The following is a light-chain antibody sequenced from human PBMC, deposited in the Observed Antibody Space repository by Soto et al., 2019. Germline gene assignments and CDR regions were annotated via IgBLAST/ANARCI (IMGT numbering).Light chain of an antibody. J-gene: IGKJ2*01. CDR3: QQYGSSPPMYT. V-gene: IGKV3-20*01. Sequence: EIVLTQSAGTLSLSPGERATLSCRASQSVSSSYLAWYQQKPGQAPRLLIYGASSRATGIPDRFSGSGSGTDFTLTISRREPEDFAVYYCQQYGSSPPMYTFGQGTKLEIK. CDR1: QSVSSSY. CDR2: GAS.